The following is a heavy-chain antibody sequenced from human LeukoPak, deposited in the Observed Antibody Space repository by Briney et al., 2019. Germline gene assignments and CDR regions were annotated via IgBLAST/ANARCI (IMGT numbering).Heavy chain of an antibody. J-gene: IGHJ3*02. CDR2: IYYSGST. Sequence: SETLSLTCTVSGGSISSGGYYWSWIRQHPGKGLEWIGYIYYSGSTYYNPSLKSRVTISVDTSKNQFSLKLSSVTAADTAVYYCASHPLRYCSSTSCYTEYAFDIWGQGTMVTVSS. CDR1: GGSISSGGYY. D-gene: IGHD2-2*02. V-gene: IGHV4-31*03. CDR3: ASHPLRYCSSTSCYTEYAFDI.